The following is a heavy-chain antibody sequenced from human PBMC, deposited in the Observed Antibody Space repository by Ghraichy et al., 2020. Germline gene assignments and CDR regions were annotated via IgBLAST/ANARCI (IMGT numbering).Heavy chain of an antibody. V-gene: IGHV3-66*01. CDR3: ARAAIGMAARSRPGPLGY. CDR1: GFTVSSNY. J-gene: IGHJ4*02. CDR2: IYSGGST. D-gene: IGHD6-6*01. Sequence: GESLNISCAASGFTVSSNYMSWVRQAPGKGLEWVSVIYSGGSTYYADSVKGRFTISRDNSKNTLYLQMNSLRAEDTAGYYCARAAIGMAARSRPGPLGYWGQGTLVTVSS.